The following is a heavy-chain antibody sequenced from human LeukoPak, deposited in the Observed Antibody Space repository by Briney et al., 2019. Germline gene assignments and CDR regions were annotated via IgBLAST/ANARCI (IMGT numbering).Heavy chain of an antibody. CDR2: MSYHGSEK. J-gene: IGHJ4*02. CDR3: AREYGSGTYYGHYFDY. CDR1: GFTFSTYA. D-gene: IGHD3-10*01. Sequence: GGSLRLSCEASGFTFSTYAMHWVRQAPGKGLEWVAVMSYHGSEKYYADSVKGRFTISRDNPKSTLYLQMNSLRAEDTAVYYCAREYGSGTYYGHYFDYWGQGTLVTVSS. V-gene: IGHV3-30*04.